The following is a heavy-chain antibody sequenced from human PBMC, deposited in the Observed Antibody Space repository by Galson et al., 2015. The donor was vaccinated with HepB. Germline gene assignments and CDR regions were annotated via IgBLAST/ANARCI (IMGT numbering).Heavy chain of an antibody. Sequence: SLRLSCAGSGFSFSDVYMNWVRQAPGKGLEWVGRIKSYSGGGSVDYAAPGRGRFTSSRDDSKSTVYLQMDSLKMEDTAMYYCARDRLTNWNNGDAFDIWGQGTMVTVSS. J-gene: IGHJ3*02. CDR1: GFSFSDVY. V-gene: IGHV3-15*07. CDR2: IKSYSGGGSV. CDR3: ARDRLTNWNNGDAFDI. D-gene: IGHD1/OR15-1a*01.